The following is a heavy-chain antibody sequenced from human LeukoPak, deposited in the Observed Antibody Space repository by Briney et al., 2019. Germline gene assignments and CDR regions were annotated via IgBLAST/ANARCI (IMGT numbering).Heavy chain of an antibody. CDR3: ARPLRESGYFYFDY. CDR1: GFTFSRFT. D-gene: IGHD3-3*01. Sequence: GGSLRLSCSASGFTFSRFTMNWVRQAPGKGLEWVSVKGRFTISRDNAKNSLYLQMNSLRAEDTAVYYCARPLRESGYFYFDYWGQGTLVTVSS. V-gene: IGHV3-48*04. J-gene: IGHJ4*02.